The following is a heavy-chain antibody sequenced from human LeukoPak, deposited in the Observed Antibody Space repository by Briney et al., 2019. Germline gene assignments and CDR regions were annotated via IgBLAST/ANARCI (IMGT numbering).Heavy chain of an antibody. CDR2: IIPILGIA. Sequence: SVKVSCKAFGGTFSSYAISWVRQAPGQGLEWMGRIIPILGIANYAQKFQGRVTITADKSTSTAYMEPSSLRSEDTAVYYCAGTPVAVAGQTYYYYGMDVWGQGTTVTVSS. D-gene: IGHD6-19*01. J-gene: IGHJ6*02. CDR1: GGTFSSYA. V-gene: IGHV1-69*04. CDR3: AGTPVAVAGQTYYYYGMDV.